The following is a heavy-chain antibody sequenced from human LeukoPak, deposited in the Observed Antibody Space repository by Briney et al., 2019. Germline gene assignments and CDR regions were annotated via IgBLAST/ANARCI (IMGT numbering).Heavy chain of an antibody. D-gene: IGHD2-2*01. V-gene: IGHV3-7*01. Sequence: GGSLRLSCAASGFSFSNDWMCWVRQAPGKGLEWVANINQDESKKYYVDSVKGRFTISRDNAKNSLYLQMSSLTAEDTAVYYCARDHAYRTDYWGQGTLVTVSS. J-gene: IGHJ4*02. CDR2: INQDESKK. CDR3: ARDHAYRTDY. CDR1: GFSFSNDW.